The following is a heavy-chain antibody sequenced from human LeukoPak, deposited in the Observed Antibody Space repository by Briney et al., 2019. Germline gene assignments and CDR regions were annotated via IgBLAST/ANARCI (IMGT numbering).Heavy chain of an antibody. V-gene: IGHV4-59*01. CDR2: IYYSGST. Sequence: PSETLSLTCTVSGGSISSYYWSWIRQPPGKGLEWIGYIYYSGSTNYNPSLKSRVTISVDTSKNQFSLKLSSVTAADTAVYYCARDVIWKGNWYFDLWGRGTLVTVSS. J-gene: IGHJ2*01. CDR3: ARDVIWKGNWYFDL. D-gene: IGHD1-1*01. CDR1: GGSISSYY.